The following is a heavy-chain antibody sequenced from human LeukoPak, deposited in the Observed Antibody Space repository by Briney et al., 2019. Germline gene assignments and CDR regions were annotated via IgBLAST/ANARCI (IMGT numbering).Heavy chain of an antibody. Sequence: ASVKVSCKASGYTFTSYGISWVRQAPGQGLEWMGWISAYNGNTNYAQKLQGRVTMTTDTSTSTAYMELRSLRSDDPAVFYCARNSPFQLLFLRYYGMDVWGQGTTVAVSS. V-gene: IGHV1-18*01. CDR1: GYTFTSYG. D-gene: IGHD2-2*01. J-gene: IGHJ6*02. CDR2: ISAYNGNT. CDR3: ARNSPFQLLFLRYYGMDV.